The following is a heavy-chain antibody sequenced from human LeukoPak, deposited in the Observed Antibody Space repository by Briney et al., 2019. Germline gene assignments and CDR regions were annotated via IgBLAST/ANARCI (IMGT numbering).Heavy chain of an antibody. Sequence: QPGGSLRLSCAASGFTFSNYNMNWVRQAPGKGLEWVSYISDRSTTIYYADSVKGRFTISRDNAKNSLNLQMNSLGPEDTAIYYCARRGYFYGFRWGQGTLVTVSS. V-gene: IGHV3-48*01. CDR3: ARRGYFYGFR. J-gene: IGHJ4*02. CDR2: ISDRSTTI. CDR1: GFTFSNYN. D-gene: IGHD5-18*01.